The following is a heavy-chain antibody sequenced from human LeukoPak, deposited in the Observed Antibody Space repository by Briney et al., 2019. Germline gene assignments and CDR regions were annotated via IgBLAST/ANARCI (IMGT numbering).Heavy chain of an antibody. V-gene: IGHV3-11*04. CDR2: ISSSGSTI. J-gene: IGHJ3*02. D-gene: IGHD5-24*01. Sequence: GGSLRLSCAASGFTFSSYWMSWIRQAPGKGLEWVSYISSSGSTIYYADSVKGRFTISRDNAKNSLYLQMNSLRAEDTAVYYCASSNGYNFIEDAFDIWGQGTMVTVSS. CDR1: GFTFSSYW. CDR3: ASSNGYNFIEDAFDI.